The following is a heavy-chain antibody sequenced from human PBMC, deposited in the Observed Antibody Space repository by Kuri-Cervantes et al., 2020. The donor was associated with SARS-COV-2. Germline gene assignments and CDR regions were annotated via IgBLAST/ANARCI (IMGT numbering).Heavy chain of an antibody. CDR2: LYYSGST. CDR3: SRVALTGTAFDI. Sequence: SETLSLTCTLAGYSISSGYYGGWIRQPPGKGLEWIGYLYYSGSTNYNPSLKSRVTISVDTSKTQFSMKLSSVTAADTAVYYCSRVALTGTAFDIWGQGTMVTVSS. CDR1: GYSISSGYY. V-gene: IGHV4-61*01. J-gene: IGHJ3*02. D-gene: IGHD1-20*01.